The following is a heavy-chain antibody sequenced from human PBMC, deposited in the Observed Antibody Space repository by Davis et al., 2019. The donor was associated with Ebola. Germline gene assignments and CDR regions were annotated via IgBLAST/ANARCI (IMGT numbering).Heavy chain of an antibody. Sequence: ASVKVSCKASGYTFSTYDVTWVRQAPGLGLEWMGWISTKSANTNYAQKIQGRVTVTTDTSTSTAYMELRGLRFEDTAVYYCARGGSSSGYDYWGQGTLVTVSS. J-gene: IGHJ4*02. D-gene: IGHD6-13*01. V-gene: IGHV1-18*04. CDR2: ISTKSANT. CDR3: ARGGSSSGYDY. CDR1: GYTFSTYD.